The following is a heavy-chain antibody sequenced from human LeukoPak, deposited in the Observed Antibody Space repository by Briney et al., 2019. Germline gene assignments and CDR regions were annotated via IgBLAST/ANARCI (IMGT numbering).Heavy chain of an antibody. CDR3: ARGAAIDTAMVNFDY. CDR1: GGSISSSSYY. J-gene: IGHJ4*02. CDR2: IYYSGSP. Sequence: SETLSLTCTVSGGSISSSSYYWGWIRQPPGKGLEWIGSIYYSGSPYYNPSLKSRVTISVDTSKNQFSLNLSSVTAADTAVYYCARGAAIDTAMVNFDYWGQGTLVTVSS. D-gene: IGHD5-18*01. V-gene: IGHV4-39*01.